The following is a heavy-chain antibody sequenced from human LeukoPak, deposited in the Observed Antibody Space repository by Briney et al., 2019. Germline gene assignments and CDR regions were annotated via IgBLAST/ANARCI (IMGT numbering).Heavy chain of an antibody. Sequence: PSETLSLTCTVSGGSISSYYWSWIRQPPGKGLEGSGYIYYSGSTNYNPSLKSRVPISVDTSKNQFSLKLSSVPAADTAVYYCARVVGSSGYYSFDYWGQGTLVTVSS. V-gene: IGHV4-59*08. CDR1: GGSISSYY. D-gene: IGHD3-22*01. CDR2: IYYSGST. CDR3: ARVVGSSGYYSFDY. J-gene: IGHJ4*02.